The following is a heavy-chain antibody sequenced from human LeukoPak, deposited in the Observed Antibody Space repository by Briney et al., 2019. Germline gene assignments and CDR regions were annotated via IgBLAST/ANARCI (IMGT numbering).Heavy chain of an antibody. J-gene: IGHJ4*02. CDR1: GGSISDYS. Sequence: PSETLSLTCTVSGGSISDYSWTWIRQPAGNGLEWIGRIYTGGSTNYNPSLKSRVTMSVDTSKNQFSLNLSSVTAADTAVYYCARGTLRGRVTYYFDYWGQGALVTVSS. V-gene: IGHV4-4*07. D-gene: IGHD2-21*02. CDR3: ARGTLRGRVTYYFDY. CDR2: IYTGGST.